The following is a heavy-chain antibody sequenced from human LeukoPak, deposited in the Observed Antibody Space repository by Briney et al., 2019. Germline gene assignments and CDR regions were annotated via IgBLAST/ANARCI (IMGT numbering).Heavy chain of an antibody. J-gene: IGHJ4*02. D-gene: IGHD3-3*01. Sequence: GGSLRLSCAASGFTFSNYGMSWVRQAPGKGLEWVSDISGSGGSTYYADSVKGRFTISRDNSKNTLYLQMNSLRAEDTAVYYCANTKYDLWSDTDCWGQGTLVTVSS. CDR2: ISGSGGST. CDR1: GFTFSNYG. V-gene: IGHV3-23*01. CDR3: ANTKYDLWSDTDC.